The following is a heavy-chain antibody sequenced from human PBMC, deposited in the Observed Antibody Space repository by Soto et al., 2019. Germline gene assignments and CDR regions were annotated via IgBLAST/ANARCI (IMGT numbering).Heavy chain of an antibody. CDR1: GFTFSSYG. D-gene: IGHD7-27*01. Sequence: QVQLVESGGGVVQPGRSLRLSCAASGFTFSSYGMHWVRQAPGKGQEWMAVIWYDGNSKDYGDSVRGRFTVSRDNSKNTLYLQMDSLRAEDTAVYYCARDSSSGEGFDFWGQGTLVTVSS. CDR3: ARDSSSGEGFDF. CDR2: IWYDGNSK. J-gene: IGHJ4*02. V-gene: IGHV3-33*01.